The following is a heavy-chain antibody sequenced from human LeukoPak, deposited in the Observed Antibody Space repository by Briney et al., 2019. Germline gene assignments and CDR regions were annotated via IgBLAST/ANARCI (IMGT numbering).Heavy chain of an antibody. CDR2: INHSGST. CDR3: ARDQDYDFWSGYPLRYFDL. Sequence: SETLSLTCTVSGGSISSYYWSWIRQPPGKGLEWIGEINHSGSTNYNPSLKSRVTISVDTSKNQFSLKLSSVTAADTAVYYCARDQDYDFWSGYPLRYFDLWGRGTLVTVSS. V-gene: IGHV4-34*01. J-gene: IGHJ2*01. CDR1: GGSISSYY. D-gene: IGHD3-3*01.